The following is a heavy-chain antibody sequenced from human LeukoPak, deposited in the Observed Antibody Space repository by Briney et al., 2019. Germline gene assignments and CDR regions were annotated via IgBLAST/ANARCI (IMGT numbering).Heavy chain of an antibody. J-gene: IGHJ4*02. CDR2: ISETGRTT. CDR3: AKDHDNNDCYYYFDS. Sequence: PGGSLRLSCAASGLSFDAYSMSSVRQAPGKGLEWVSSISETGRTTSYTDSVKGRFTISRDKSKSTLPLQMNRLRAEDTALYYCAKDHDNNDCYYYFDSWGQGTLVTVSS. V-gene: IGHV3-23*01. D-gene: IGHD2-21*02. CDR1: GLSFDAYS.